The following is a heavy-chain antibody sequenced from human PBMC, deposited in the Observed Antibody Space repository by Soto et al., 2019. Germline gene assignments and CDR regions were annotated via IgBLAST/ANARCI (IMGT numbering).Heavy chain of an antibody. Sequence: PGGSLRLSCAASGFTFSSCGMHWVRQAPGKGLEWVAVIWYDGSNKYYADSVKGRFTISRDNSKNTLYLQMNSLRAEDTAVYYCARDLFDYGDYGFDYWGQGTLVTVSS. D-gene: IGHD4-17*01. CDR3: ARDLFDYGDYGFDY. J-gene: IGHJ4*02. CDR2: IWYDGSNK. V-gene: IGHV3-33*01. CDR1: GFTFSSCG.